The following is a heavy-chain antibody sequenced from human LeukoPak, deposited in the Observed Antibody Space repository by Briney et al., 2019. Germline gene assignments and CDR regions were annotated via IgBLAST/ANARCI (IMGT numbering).Heavy chain of an antibody. J-gene: IGHJ4*02. Sequence: GGSLRLSCVASGFTFRIYSMNWVRQAPGKGLEWVASMSSSSSFITYADSIKGRFTISRDNAKNSLYLQMNSLRAEDTAVYYCAREAYDILTGYYNVISQYYFDYWGQGTLVTVSS. CDR3: AREAYDILTGYYNVISQYYFDY. V-gene: IGHV3-21*06. CDR1: GFTFRIYS. D-gene: IGHD3-9*01. CDR2: MSSSSSFI.